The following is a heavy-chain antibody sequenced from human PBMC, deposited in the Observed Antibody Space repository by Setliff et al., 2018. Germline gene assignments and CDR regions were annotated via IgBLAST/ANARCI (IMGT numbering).Heavy chain of an antibody. Sequence: SETLSLTCNVSGVSISSCYWSWIRQPPGKGLECIGYIQKSGSANYNPSLMSRVTISVDTSRNQFSLKLRSVTAADTAVYYCARLSWDGLRYYGLDVWGQGATVTVSS. CDR3: ARLSWDGLRYYGLDV. CDR1: GVSISSCY. J-gene: IGHJ6*02. D-gene: IGHD3-10*01. V-gene: IGHV4-59*01. CDR2: IQKSGSA.